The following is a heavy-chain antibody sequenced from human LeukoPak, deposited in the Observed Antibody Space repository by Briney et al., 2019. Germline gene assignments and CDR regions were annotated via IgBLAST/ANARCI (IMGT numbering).Heavy chain of an antibody. CDR1: GFTFSSYG. CDR2: ISYDGSNK. V-gene: IGHV3-30*03. CDR3: ARTFAYYYDSSGYAFDI. Sequence: GGSLRLSCAASGFTFSSYGMHWVRQAPGKGLEWVAVISYDGSNKYYADSVKGRFTISRDNSKNTLYLQMNSLRAEDTAVYYCARTFAYYYDSSGYAFDIWGQGTMVTVSS. D-gene: IGHD3-22*01. J-gene: IGHJ3*02.